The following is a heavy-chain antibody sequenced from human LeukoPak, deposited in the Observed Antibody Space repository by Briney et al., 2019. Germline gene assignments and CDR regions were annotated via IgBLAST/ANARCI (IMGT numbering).Heavy chain of an antibody. CDR1: GFTFSSYA. Sequence: GGSLRLSCAASGFTFSSYAMHWVRQAPGKGLEGVAVISYDGSNKYYADSVKGRFTISRDNSKNTLYLQMNSLRAEDTAVYYCARDPGYPIGHYGMDVWGQGTTVTVSS. CDR3: ARDPGYPIGHYGMDV. J-gene: IGHJ6*02. V-gene: IGHV3-30*04. D-gene: IGHD5-18*01. CDR2: ISYDGSNK.